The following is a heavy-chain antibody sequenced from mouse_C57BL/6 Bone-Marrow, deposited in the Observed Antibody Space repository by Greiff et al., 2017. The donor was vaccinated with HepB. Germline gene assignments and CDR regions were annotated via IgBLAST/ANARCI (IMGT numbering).Heavy chain of an antibody. CDR2: IWSGGST. Sequence: VKVVESGPGLVQPSQSLSITCTVSGFSLTSYGVHWVRQSPGKGLEWLGVIWSGGSTDYNAAFISRLSISKDNSKSQVFFKMNSLQADDTAIYYCARTGGLRPYAMDYWGQGTSVTVSS. CDR1: GFSLTSYG. J-gene: IGHJ4*01. D-gene: IGHD2-4*01. V-gene: IGHV2-2*01. CDR3: ARTGGLRPYAMDY.